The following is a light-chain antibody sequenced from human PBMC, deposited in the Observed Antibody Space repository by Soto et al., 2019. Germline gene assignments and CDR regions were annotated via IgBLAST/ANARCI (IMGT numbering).Light chain of an antibody. Sequence: EIVMTQSPATLSKSPGERATLSCRASQSVSSNLAWYQQKPGQAPRLLIYGASTRATGIPATFSGSGSGTEFTLTISSLQSEDFAVYYCQQYNNWPKTFGQGTKVDIK. CDR2: GAS. V-gene: IGKV3-15*01. J-gene: IGKJ1*01. CDR1: QSVSSN. CDR3: QQYNNWPKT.